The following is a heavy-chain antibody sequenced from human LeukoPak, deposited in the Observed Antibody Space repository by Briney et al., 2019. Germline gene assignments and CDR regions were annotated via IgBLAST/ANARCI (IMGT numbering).Heavy chain of an antibody. Sequence: SETLSLTCTVSGGSISSYYWSWIRQPPGKGLEWIGYIYYSGSTNYNPSLKSRDTISVDTSKNQFSLKLSSVTAADTAVYYCARVDTAMGGYFDYWGQGTLVTVSS. V-gene: IGHV4-59*01. CDR2: IYYSGST. CDR1: GGSISSYY. D-gene: IGHD5-18*01. CDR3: ARVDTAMGGYFDY. J-gene: IGHJ4*02.